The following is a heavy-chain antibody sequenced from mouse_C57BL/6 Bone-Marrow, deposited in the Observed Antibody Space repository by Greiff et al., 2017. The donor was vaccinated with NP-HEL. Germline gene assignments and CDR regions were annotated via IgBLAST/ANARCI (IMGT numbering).Heavy chain of an antibody. CDR2: ISSGSSNI. J-gene: IGHJ3*01. V-gene: IGHV5-17*01. CDR3: AVQGPAWFAY. Sequence: EVMLVESGGGLVKPGGSLKLSCAASGFTFSDYGMHWVRQAPEKGLEWVAYISSGSSNIYYPDTVKGRFTISRDNAKNTLFLQMTSLRSEDTAVCYCAVQGPAWFAYWGQGTLVTVSA. CDR1: GFTFSDYG.